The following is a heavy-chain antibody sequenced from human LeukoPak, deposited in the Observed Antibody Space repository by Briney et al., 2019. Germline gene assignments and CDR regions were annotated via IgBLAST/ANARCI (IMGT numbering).Heavy chain of an antibody. D-gene: IGHD3-3*01. CDR1: GFTFSNYA. V-gene: IGHV3-23*01. J-gene: IGHJ4*02. CDR3: ARRRGLRGPFFGY. Sequence: GGSLRLSCAASGFTFSNYAMGWVRQAPGRGLEWVSVTSSSGSTTYYADSVKGRFTISRDNSKNTLYLQMNSLRAEDTAVYYCARRRGLRGPFFGYWGQGTLVTVSS. CDR2: TSSSGSTT.